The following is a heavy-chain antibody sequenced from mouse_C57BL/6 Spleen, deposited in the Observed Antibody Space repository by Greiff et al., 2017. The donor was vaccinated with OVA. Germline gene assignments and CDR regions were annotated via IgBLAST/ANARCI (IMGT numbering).Heavy chain of an antibody. Sequence: QVQLQQPGAELVMPGASVKLSCKASGYTFTSYWMHWVKQRPGQGLEWIGEIDPSDSYNNYNQKFKGKSTLTVDKSSSTAYMQLSSLTSEDSAVYYCARGARYFDYWGQGTTLTVSS. CDR3: ARGARYFDY. J-gene: IGHJ2*01. CDR2: IDPSDSYN. CDR1: GYTFTSYW. V-gene: IGHV1-69*01.